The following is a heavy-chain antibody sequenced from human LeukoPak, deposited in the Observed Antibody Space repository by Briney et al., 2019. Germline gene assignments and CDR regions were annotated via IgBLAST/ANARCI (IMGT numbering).Heavy chain of an antibody. D-gene: IGHD4-17*01. CDR3: ARAEGYGDYYD. J-gene: IGHJ4*02. CDR1: GGSISSYY. V-gene: IGHV4-59*01. Sequence: PSETLSLTCTVSGGSISSYYWSWIRQPPGKGLEWIGYIYYSGSTNYNPSLESRVTISVDTSKNQFSLKLSSVTAADTAVYYCARAEGYGDYYDWGQGTLVTVSS. CDR2: IYYSGST.